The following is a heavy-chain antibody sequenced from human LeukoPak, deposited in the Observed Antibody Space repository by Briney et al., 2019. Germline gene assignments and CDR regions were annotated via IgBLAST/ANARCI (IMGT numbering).Heavy chain of an antibody. CDR3: ARDRAGTKWFDP. CDR2: IYTSGST. J-gene: IGHJ5*02. CDR1: GGSISSGSYY. D-gene: IGHD1-7*01. V-gene: IGHV4-61*02. Sequence: SETLSLTCTVSGGSISSGSYYWSWIRQPAGKGLEWIGRIYTSGSTNYNPSLKSRVTISVDTSKNQFSLKLSSVTAADTAVYYCARDRAGTKWFDPWGQGTLVTVSS.